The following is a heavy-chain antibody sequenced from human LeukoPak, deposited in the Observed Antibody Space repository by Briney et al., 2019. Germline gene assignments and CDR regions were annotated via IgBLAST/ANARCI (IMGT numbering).Heavy chain of an antibody. V-gene: IGHV3-13*04. J-gene: IGHJ3*02. D-gene: IGHD3-16*01. CDR1: GFTFSSYD. Sequence: GGSLRLSCAASGFTFSSYDMHWVRQATGKGLEWVSAIDTAGNTFYPGSVRGRFTISGENAKNSLYLQMNNVRAGDTAVYYCARTSKVTSVMDIWGQGTMVTVSS. CDR2: IDTAGNT. CDR3: ARTSKVTSVMDI.